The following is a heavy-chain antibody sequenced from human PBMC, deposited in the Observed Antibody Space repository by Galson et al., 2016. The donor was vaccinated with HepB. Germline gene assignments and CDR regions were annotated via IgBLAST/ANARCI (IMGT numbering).Heavy chain of an antibody. J-gene: IGHJ4*02. V-gene: IGHV3-30*03. Sequence: SLRLSCAASGFTFSTYGMHWVRQAPGKGLEWVAVISHDGSNYYYGDSVKGRFTISRDNSKNTLYLQMNSLRAEDTAVYYCTRDRYGKEDGKIYEDGHWGQGTLVTVSA. D-gene: IGHD5-24*01. CDR1: GFTFSTYG. CDR3: TRDRYGKEDGKIYEDGH. CDR2: ISHDGSNY.